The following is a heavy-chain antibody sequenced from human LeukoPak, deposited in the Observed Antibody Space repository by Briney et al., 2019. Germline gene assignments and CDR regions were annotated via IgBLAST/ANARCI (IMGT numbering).Heavy chain of an antibody. D-gene: IGHD6-13*01. CDR3: ARDTPQHLKRFDY. CDR1: GYTLNKFG. V-gene: IGHV1-18*01. Sequence: ASVKVSCKASGYTLNKFGMSWVRQAPGQELEWLGWINTYNGNTKLGEKFQGRVTITTDTSTSTVYMELTSLRTDDTAVYFCARDTPQHLKRFDYWGQGTLVTVSS. J-gene: IGHJ4*02. CDR2: INTYNGNT.